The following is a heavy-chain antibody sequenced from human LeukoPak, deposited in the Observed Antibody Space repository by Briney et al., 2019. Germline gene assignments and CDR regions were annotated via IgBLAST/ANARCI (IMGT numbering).Heavy chain of an antibody. D-gene: IGHD3-22*01. Sequence: GESLKISCKGSGYSFTSYWIGWVRQMPGKGLEWMGIIYPGDSDTRYSPSFQGQVTISADKSISTAYLQWSSLKATDTAMYYCARQDTYYYDSSGYSNWFDPWGQGTLVTVSS. CDR1: GYSFTSYW. V-gene: IGHV5-51*01. CDR2: IYPGDSDT. J-gene: IGHJ5*02. CDR3: ARQDTYYYDSSGYSNWFDP.